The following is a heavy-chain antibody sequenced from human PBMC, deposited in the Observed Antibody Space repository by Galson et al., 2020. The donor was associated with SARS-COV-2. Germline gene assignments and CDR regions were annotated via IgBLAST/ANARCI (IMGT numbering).Heavy chain of an antibody. CDR3: ARDIAAAGYYYYGMDV. D-gene: IGHD6-13*01. V-gene: IGHV3-7*01. J-gene: IGHJ6*02. CDR1: GFTFSSYW. Sequence: QLGESLKISCAASGFTFSSYWMRWVRQAPGKGLEWVANIKQDGSEKYYVDSVKGRFTISRDNAKNSLYLQMNSLRAEDTAVYYCARDIAAAGYYYYGMDVWGQGTTVTVSS. CDR2: IKQDGSEK.